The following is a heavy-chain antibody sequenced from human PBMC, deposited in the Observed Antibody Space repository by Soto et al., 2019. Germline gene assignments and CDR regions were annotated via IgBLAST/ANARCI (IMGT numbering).Heavy chain of an antibody. CDR3: AKERATTTAFDY. V-gene: IGHV3-23*01. J-gene: IGHJ4*02. D-gene: IGHD4-17*01. CDR2: ITDNGGST. CDR1: GFTFSRDG. Sequence: GGSLRLSCAASGFTFSRDGMSWVRQAPGKGLKWVSLITDNGGSTYYADSVKGRFTISRDNTKNTLFLQMNSLRAEDTAVYYCAKERATTTAFDYWGQGALVTVSS.